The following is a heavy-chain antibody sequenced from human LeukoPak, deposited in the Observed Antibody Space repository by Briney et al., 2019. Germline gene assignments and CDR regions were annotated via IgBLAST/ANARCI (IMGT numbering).Heavy chain of an antibody. CDR3: ARQRITMIVVVDDAFDI. V-gene: IGHV4-59*08. CDR2: IYYSGST. Sequence: SETLSLTCTVSSESISGFYWTWIRQPPGKGLEWIGYIYYSGSTNYNPSLKSRVTISVDTCKNQFSLKLSSVTAADTAVYYCARQRITMIVVVDDAFDIWGQGTMVTVSS. J-gene: IGHJ3*02. D-gene: IGHD3-22*01. CDR1: SESISGFY.